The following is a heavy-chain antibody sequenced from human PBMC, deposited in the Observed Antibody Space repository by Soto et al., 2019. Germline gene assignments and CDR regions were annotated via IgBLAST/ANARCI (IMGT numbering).Heavy chain of an antibody. D-gene: IGHD1-26*01. V-gene: IGHV3-74*01. CDR3: ANFYSGSYSTY. CDR2: INSDGSIT. Sequence: GGSLRLSCTASGFTLSYYWMHWVRQATGKGLVWVSRINSDGSITNYADSVKGRFTISRDNANNTVYLEMNSLRVEVTAVYYCANFYSGSYSTYWGQGTLVTVSS. CDR1: GFTLSYYW. J-gene: IGHJ4*02.